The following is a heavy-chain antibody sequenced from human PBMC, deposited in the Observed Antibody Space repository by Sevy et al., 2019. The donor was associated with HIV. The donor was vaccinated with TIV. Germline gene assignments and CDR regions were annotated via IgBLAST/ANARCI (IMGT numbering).Heavy chain of an antibody. CDR2: ISYDKVNT. CDR3: ARDGGGDYFDY. CDR1: GFSFSRYA. D-gene: IGHD3-16*01. Sequence: GGSLRLSCAASGFSFSRYAMHWIRQAPGKGLESVAVISYDKVNTYHSDSVKGRFTISRDNSKNTRYLQMNSLRPEDTAVYYCARDGGGDYFDYWGQGTLVTVSS. J-gene: IGHJ4*02. V-gene: IGHV3-30*04.